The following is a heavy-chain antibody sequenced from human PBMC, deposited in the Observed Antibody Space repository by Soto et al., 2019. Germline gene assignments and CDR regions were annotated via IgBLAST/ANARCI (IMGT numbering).Heavy chain of an antibody. CDR3: ARGGYYDSSGYFGAFDI. D-gene: IGHD3-22*01. V-gene: IGHV1-18*01. Sequence: ASVKVSCKASGYTFTSYGISWVRQAPGQGLEWMGWISTFNSHTDYAQKVQGRVAMTTDRSTGTAYMELRCLRSDDTAVYYCARGGYYDSSGYFGAFDIWGQGTMVTVSS. CDR1: GYTFTSYG. CDR2: ISTFNSHT. J-gene: IGHJ3*02.